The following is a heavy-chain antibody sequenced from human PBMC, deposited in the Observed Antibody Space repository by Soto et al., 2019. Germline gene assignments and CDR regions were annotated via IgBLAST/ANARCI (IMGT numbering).Heavy chain of an antibody. CDR1: GGSISSGGYS. J-gene: IGHJ4*02. Sequence: PSETLSLTCAVSGGSISSGGYSWSWIRQPPGKGLEWVGYIYYSGSTNYNPSLKSRVTISVDTSKNQFSLKLSSVTAADTAVYYCARKYCSSASCHAFDYWGQGTLVTVSS. D-gene: IGHD2-2*01. CDR2: IYYSGST. CDR3: ARKYCSSASCHAFDY. V-gene: IGHV4-61*08.